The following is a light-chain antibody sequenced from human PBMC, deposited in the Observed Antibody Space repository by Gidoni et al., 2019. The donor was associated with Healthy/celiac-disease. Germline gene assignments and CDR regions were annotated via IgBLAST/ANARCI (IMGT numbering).Light chain of an antibody. V-gene: IGKV1-9*01. CDR2: AAS. CDR1: QGISSY. Sequence: DIQLTQSPSFLSASVGDRVNITCWASQGISSYLAWYQQKPGKAPKLLIYAASTLQSGVPSRFSGSGSGTEFTLTISSLQPEDFATSYFQQLNSYPHTFGPGTKVDIK. J-gene: IGKJ3*01. CDR3: QQLNSYPHT.